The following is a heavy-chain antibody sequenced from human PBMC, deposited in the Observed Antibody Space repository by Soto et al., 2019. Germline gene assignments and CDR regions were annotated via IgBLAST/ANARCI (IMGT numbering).Heavy chain of an antibody. CDR1: GGTFSSYA. CDR2: IIPIFGTA. Sequence: QVQLVQSGAEVKKPGSSVKVSCKASGGTFSSYAISWVRQAPGQGLEWMGGIIPIFGTANYAQRFQGRVTITADESTSTAYMELSSLRSEDTAVYYCARSPMGKYYYGSVSYRALDYWGQGTLVTVSS. V-gene: IGHV1-69*01. CDR3: ARSPMGKYYYGSVSYRALDY. D-gene: IGHD3-10*01. J-gene: IGHJ4*02.